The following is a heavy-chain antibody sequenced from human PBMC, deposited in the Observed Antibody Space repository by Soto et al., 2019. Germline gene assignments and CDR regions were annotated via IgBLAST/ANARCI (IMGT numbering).Heavy chain of an antibody. D-gene: IGHD3-22*01. CDR2: IYYSGST. V-gene: IGHV4-59*08. CDR3: ARLPSYYDSSGTVSNWFDP. Sequence: SETLSLTCTVSGGSISSYYWSWIRQPPGKGLEWIGYIYYSGSTNYNPSLKSRVTISVDTSKNQFSLKLSSVTAADTAVYYCARLPSYYDSSGTVSNWFDPWGQGTQVTVSS. CDR1: GGSISSYY. J-gene: IGHJ5*02.